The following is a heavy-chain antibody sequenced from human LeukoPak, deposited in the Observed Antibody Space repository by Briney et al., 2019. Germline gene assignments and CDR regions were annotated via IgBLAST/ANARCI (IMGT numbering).Heavy chain of an antibody. CDR3: ARSYGGYRDAFAI. D-gene: IGHD4-17*01. J-gene: IGHJ3*02. Sequence: ASVKVSCKASGGTFSSYAISWVRQAPGQGLEWMGGIIPIFGTANYAQKFQGRVTITADESTSTAYMELSSLRSEDTAVYYCARSYGGYRDAFAIWGQRTMVTVSS. CDR1: GGTFSSYA. CDR2: IIPIFGTA. V-gene: IGHV1-69*13.